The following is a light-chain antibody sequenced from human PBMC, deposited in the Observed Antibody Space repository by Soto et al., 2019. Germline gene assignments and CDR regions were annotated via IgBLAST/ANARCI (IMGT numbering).Light chain of an antibody. J-gene: IGKJ4*01. CDR3: QQYQNWPLT. Sequence: EIVMTQSPATLSVSPGERATVSCRASQSVSSNLAWYQQKPGQAPRLLIYGASTRATGIPARFSGSGSGTDFTLTFTSLQSEDFAVYYCQQYQNWPLTFGGGTKVEIK. CDR2: GAS. CDR1: QSVSSN. V-gene: IGKV3-15*01.